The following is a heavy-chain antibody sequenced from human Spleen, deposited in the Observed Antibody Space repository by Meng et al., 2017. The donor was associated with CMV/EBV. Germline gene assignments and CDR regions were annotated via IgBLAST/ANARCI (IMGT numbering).Heavy chain of an antibody. Sequence: GGSLRLSCAASEFTFSDYYMSWIRQAPGKGLEWVSYISSSGSPIYYADSVKGRFTISRDNAKNSLYLQMNNLRPEDTAVFYCAREYCSSTSCYNYFDYWGQGTLVTVSS. D-gene: IGHD2-2*02. CDR3: AREYCSSTSCYNYFDY. J-gene: IGHJ4*02. V-gene: IGHV3-11*01. CDR2: ISSSGSPI. CDR1: EFTFSDYY.